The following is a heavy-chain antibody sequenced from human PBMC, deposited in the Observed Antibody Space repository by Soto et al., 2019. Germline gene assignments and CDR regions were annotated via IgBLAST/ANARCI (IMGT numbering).Heavy chain of an antibody. CDR3: VRKAACGGDCYAFAS. Sequence: QVQLVQSGAEVKKPGSSVKISCRASGGTFSSNTINWARQAAGQGLEWMGGIIPLFGTANYAEKFQGRITITADKSTKTEYMELRSLRSDDTAVYYCVRKAACGGDCYAFASWGQGTLVTVSS. D-gene: IGHD2-21*02. CDR2: IIPLFGTA. J-gene: IGHJ4*02. V-gene: IGHV1-69*06. CDR1: GGTFSSNT.